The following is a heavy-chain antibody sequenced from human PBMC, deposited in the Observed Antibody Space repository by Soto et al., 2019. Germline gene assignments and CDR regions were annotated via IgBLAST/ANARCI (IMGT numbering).Heavy chain of an antibody. CDR1: GGSISSYY. CDR2: IYYSGST. J-gene: IGHJ6*02. V-gene: IGHV4-59*01. Sequence: PSETLSLTCTVSGGSISSYYWSWIRQPPGKGLEWIGYIYYSGSTNYNPSLKSRVTISVDTSKNQFSLKLSSVTAADTAVYYCARVANGLPSPLRGYGMDVWGQGTTVTVSS. D-gene: IGHD2-15*01. CDR3: ARVANGLPSPLRGYGMDV.